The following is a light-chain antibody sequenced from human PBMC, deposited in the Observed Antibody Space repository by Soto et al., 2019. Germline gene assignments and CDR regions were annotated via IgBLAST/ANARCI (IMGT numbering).Light chain of an antibody. CDR2: DAS. CDR1: QSVSSF. J-gene: IGKJ1*01. CDR3: QQRSNWPKT. V-gene: IGKV3-11*01. Sequence: EIVFTRSPATLSLSPGERATLSCRASQSVSSFLAWYQQKPGQAPRLLIYDASHRATGIPARFSGSGSGTDFTLTISSLEPEDFAVYYCQQRSNWPKTFGQGTKVDIK.